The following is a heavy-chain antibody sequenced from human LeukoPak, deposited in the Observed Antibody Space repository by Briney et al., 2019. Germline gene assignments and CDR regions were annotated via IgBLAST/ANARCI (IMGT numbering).Heavy chain of an antibody. V-gene: IGHV3-21*01. J-gene: IGHJ4*02. CDR1: GFTFSSYT. CDR3: ARKGGYEREFDY. Sequence: GGSLRLSCAASGFTFSSYTMNWVRQAPGKGLEWVSSISTPSYKYYSDSLKGRFTISRDNAKNSLYLQMNSLRDEDTAVYYCARKGGYEREFDYWGQGTLVTVSS. D-gene: IGHD5-12*01. CDR2: ISTPSYK.